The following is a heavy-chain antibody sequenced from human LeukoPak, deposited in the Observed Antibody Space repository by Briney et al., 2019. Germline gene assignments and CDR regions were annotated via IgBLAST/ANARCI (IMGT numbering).Heavy chain of an antibody. Sequence: GGSLRLSCAASGFTFSSYGIHGVRQAPGKGLEWVAVILYDGSNKYYADSVKGRFTISRDNAKNTLYLQMNSLRAEDTAVYYCARDNVCPRCHFDYWGQGTLVTVPS. D-gene: IGHD3-16*01. CDR3: ARDNVCPRCHFDY. J-gene: IGHJ4*02. V-gene: IGHV3-33*01. CDR2: ILYDGSNK. CDR1: GFTFSSYG.